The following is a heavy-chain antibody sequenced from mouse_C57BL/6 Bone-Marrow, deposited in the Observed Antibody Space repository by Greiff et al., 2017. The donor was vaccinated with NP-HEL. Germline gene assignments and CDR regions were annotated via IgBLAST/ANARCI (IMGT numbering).Heavy chain of an antibody. CDR2: IYPRSGNT. J-gene: IGHJ4*01. D-gene: IGHD1-1*01. CDR1: GYTFSSYG. V-gene: IGHV1-81*01. Sequence: QVQLKQSGAELARPGASVKLSCKASGYTFSSYGISWVKQRTGQGLEWIGEIYPRSGNTYYNEKFKGKATLTADKSSSTAYMELRSLTSEDSAVYFCARESTVVVRMDYWGQGTSVTVSS. CDR3: ARESTVVVRMDY.